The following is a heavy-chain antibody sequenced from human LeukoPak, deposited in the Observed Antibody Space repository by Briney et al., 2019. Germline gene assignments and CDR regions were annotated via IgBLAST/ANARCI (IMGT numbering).Heavy chain of an antibody. CDR2: IKQDGSEK. Sequence: GGSLRLSCAASGFTFSTYWMSWVRQAPGKGLEWVANIKQDGSEKYYVDSVKGRLTISRDNAKNSLYLQMNSLRVEDTAVYYCASTPEYYDSSEGGYWGQGTLVTVSS. D-gene: IGHD3-22*01. CDR1: GFTFSTYW. CDR3: ASTPEYYDSSEGGY. V-gene: IGHV3-7*01. J-gene: IGHJ4*02.